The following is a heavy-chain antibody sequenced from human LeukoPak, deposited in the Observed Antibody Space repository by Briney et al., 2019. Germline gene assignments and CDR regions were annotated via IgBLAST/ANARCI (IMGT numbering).Heavy chain of an antibody. Sequence: PGGSLRLSGAASGFTFSNYAMRWVRQAPGKGLEWVSGVSGSGDSTYYADSVKGRFTISRDKSKNTLYLQMNSPRAEDTAVYYCARDNSVGGIAWWFDPWGQGTLVTVSS. CDR1: GFTFSNYA. J-gene: IGHJ5*02. V-gene: IGHV3-23*01. CDR3: ARDNSVGGIAWWFDP. CDR2: VSGSGDST. D-gene: IGHD1-26*01.